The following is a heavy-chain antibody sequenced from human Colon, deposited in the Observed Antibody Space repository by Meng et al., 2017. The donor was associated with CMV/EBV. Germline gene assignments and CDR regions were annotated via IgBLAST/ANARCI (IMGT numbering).Heavy chain of an antibody. CDR1: GFFSNYG. J-gene: IGHJ5*01. CDR3: ARGPVLSARPRYNWFDS. Sequence: GFFSNYGVSWMRQAPGQGLEWVGGFSPLFPTVASAQEFEGRVNISTDASTKTAYLDVRSLTSDDTGVYYCARGPVLSARPRYNWFDSWGEGTLVTVSS. D-gene: IGHD6-6*01. CDR2: FSPLFPTV. V-gene: IGHV1-69*05.